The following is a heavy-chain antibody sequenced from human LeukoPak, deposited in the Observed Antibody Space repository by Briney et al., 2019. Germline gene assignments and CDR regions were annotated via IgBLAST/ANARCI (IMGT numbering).Heavy chain of an antibody. Sequence: GGSLRLSCAASGFTFSSYSMNWVRQAPGKGLEWVSSISSSSSYIYYADSVKGRFTISRDNAKNSLYLQMNSLRAEDTAVYNCARDPDYYGSGSYYNVFDYWGQGTLVTVSS. CDR3: ARDPDYYGSGSYYNVFDY. D-gene: IGHD3-10*01. CDR2: ISSSSSYI. CDR1: GFTFSSYS. J-gene: IGHJ4*02. V-gene: IGHV3-21*01.